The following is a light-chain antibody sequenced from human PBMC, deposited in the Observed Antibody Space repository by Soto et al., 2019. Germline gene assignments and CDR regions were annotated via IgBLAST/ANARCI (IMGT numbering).Light chain of an antibody. J-gene: IGLJ1*01. Sequence: QSVLTQPASVSGSPGQSITISCTGTSRDIGGYNSVSWYQQHPGRAPRLIIYEVTIRPSGVSNRFSASKSGNTASLTISGLQAEDEADYYCASYTPIVTLGSVFGTGTKVTVL. CDR3: ASYTPIVTLGSV. CDR1: SRDIGGYNS. CDR2: EVT. V-gene: IGLV2-14*01.